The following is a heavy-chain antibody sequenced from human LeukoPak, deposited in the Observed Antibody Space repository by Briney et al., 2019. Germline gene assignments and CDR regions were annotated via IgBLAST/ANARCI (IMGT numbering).Heavy chain of an antibody. V-gene: IGHV3-53*04. CDR3: ATAGSGEPLWDYDMDV. D-gene: IGHD1-14*01. J-gene: IGHJ6*02. Sequence: GGSLRLSCAASGFTVSSNYMSWVRQAPGKGLEWVSLIYAGGSTYYADAVKGRFTISRHNSKNTLYLQMTTLTVEDTAVYYCATAGSGEPLWDYDMDVWGQGTTVTVSS. CDR2: IYAGGST. CDR1: GFTVSSNY.